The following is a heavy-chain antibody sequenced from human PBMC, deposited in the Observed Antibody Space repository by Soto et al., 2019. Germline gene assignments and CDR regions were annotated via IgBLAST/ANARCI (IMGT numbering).Heavy chain of an antibody. CDR3: TADLIGVHFTPYDY. D-gene: IGHD1-1*01. V-gene: IGHV3-15*07. CDR1: GFAFNDAW. CDR2: VKSKRDGGTA. J-gene: IGHJ4*02. Sequence: DVQLVESGGGFVKPGGSLRLSCTASGFAFNDAWLNWVRQAPGKGLEWVARVKSKRDGGTADYAAPIQGRFTISRDDAVNTLYLQMNSLRSEDSAIYYCTADLIGVHFTPYDYWAKGTLVTVSS.